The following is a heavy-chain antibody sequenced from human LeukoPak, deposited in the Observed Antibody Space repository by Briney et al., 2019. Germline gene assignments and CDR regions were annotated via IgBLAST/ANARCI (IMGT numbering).Heavy chain of an antibody. CDR2: ISSNGGST. J-gene: IGHJ4*02. CDR1: GFTFSSYA. V-gene: IGHV3-64*04. D-gene: IGHD7-27*01. Sequence: GGSLRLSCSASGFTFSSYAMHWVRQASGKGLEYVSAISSNGGSTYYADSVKGRFTISRDNAKNSLNLQMNSLRDEDTAVYYCARGSSGSKIDYWGQGTLVTVSS. CDR3: ARGSSGSKIDY.